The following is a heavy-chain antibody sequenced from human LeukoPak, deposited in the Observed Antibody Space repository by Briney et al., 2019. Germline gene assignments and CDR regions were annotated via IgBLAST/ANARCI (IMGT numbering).Heavy chain of an antibody. Sequence: PGGSLRLSCAASGFTFSSYGMHWVRQAPGKGLEWVAVIWYDGSNKYYADSVKGRFTISRDNAKNSLYLQMNSLRAEDTAVYYCARDTSGYTFDDWGQGTPVTVSS. CDR3: ARDTSGYTFDD. J-gene: IGHJ4*02. CDR2: IWYDGSNK. CDR1: GFTFSSYG. V-gene: IGHV3-33*01. D-gene: IGHD5-18*01.